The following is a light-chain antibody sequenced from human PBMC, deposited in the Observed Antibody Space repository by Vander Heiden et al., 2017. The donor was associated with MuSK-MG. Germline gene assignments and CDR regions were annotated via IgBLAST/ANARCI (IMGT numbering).Light chain of an antibody. CDR3: QQYDSTLET. Sequence: DIQMTQSPSSLSASVGDRVTLTCRASRDISKSLAWYQQKPGKAPKLLLFDASRLEGGVPSRFSGRRSGSAYTLSITSLQPEDFATYYCQQYDSTLETFGQGTMVDLK. CDR2: DAS. V-gene: IGKV1-NL1*01. CDR1: RDISKS. J-gene: IGKJ1*01.